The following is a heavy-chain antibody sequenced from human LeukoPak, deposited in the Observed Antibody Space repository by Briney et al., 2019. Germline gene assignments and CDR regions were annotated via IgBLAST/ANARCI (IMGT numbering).Heavy chain of an antibody. CDR3: AKDPRDSSGYYYA. CDR1: GFTFSSYG. V-gene: IGHV3-30*02. D-gene: IGHD3-22*01. CDR2: IRYDGSNK. Sequence: GGSLRLSCSASGFTFSSYGMHWVRQAPGKGLEWVTFIRYDGSNKYYADSVKGRFTISRDNSKNTLYLQMNSLRAEDTAVYYCAKDPRDSSGYYYAWGQGTLVTVSS. J-gene: IGHJ5*02.